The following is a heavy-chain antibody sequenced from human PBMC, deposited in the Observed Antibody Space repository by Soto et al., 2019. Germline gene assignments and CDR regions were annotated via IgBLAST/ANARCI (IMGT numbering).Heavy chain of an antibody. CDR2: IGDSGAST. CDR1: GFSFSSFA. J-gene: IGHJ6*04. CDR3: AKGEELGV. Sequence: EVLLLESGGGLVQPGGSLRLSCEASGFSFSSFAMNWVRQAPGKGLEWVSAIGDSGASTYYADSVKGRFTISRDNSTNTLYLQLNSLRSEDAAVYYCAKGEELGVWGNGTTVTVSS. D-gene: IGHD1-26*01. V-gene: IGHV3-23*01.